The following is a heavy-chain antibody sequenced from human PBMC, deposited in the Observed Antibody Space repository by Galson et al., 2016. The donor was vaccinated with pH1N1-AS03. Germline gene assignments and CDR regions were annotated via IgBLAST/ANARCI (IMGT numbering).Heavy chain of an antibody. CDR2: IYQTGST. J-gene: IGHJ4*02. CDR3: TRGAFTYYDFSTGYFPFDL. D-gene: IGHD3-3*01. Sequence: LSLTCSVSGGSINSYYWNWIRQPPGKGLEWIGYIYQTGSTKYNPSLKSRVTISVDTSKNQFSLKLISVTAADTAVYYCTRGAFTYYDFSTGYFPFDLWGQGTLVTVSS. CDR1: GGSINSYY. V-gene: IGHV4-59*01.